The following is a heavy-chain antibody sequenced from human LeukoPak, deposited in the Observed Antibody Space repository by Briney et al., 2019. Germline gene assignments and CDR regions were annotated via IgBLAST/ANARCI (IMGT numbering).Heavy chain of an antibody. Sequence: PGRSLRLSCAASGFTFDDYAMHWVRQAPGKGLEWVSHISWNSGSITYADSVKGRFTISRDNAKNSLYLQMNSLRAEDTALYYCARARGSSWFKNWFDPWGQGTLVTVSS. CDR1: GFTFDDYA. D-gene: IGHD6-13*01. CDR2: ISWNSGSI. J-gene: IGHJ5*02. CDR3: ARARGSSWFKNWFDP. V-gene: IGHV3-9*01.